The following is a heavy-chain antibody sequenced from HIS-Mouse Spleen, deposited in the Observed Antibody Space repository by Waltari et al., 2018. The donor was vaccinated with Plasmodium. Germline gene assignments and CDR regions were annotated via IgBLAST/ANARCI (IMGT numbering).Heavy chain of an antibody. J-gene: IGHJ4*02. CDR2: INHSGST. Sequence: QVQLQQWGAGLLKPSETLSLTCAVYGGSFSGYYWSWIRQPPGKGLEWIGEINHSGSTNYNPALKSRGTISVDTSKNQVSLKLSSVTTADTAVYYCARGVGYCSGGSCDHYFDYWGQGTLVTVSS. CDR1: GGSFSGYY. D-gene: IGHD2-15*01. CDR3: ARGVGYCSGGSCDHYFDY. V-gene: IGHV4-34*01.